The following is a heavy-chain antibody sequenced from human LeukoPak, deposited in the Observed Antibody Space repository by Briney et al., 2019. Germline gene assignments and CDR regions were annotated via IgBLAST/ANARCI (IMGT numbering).Heavy chain of an antibody. CDR3: AKGGLGYSGSYYVGY. Sequence: GGSLRLSCAASGFTFSNYGMHYGMHWVRQAPGKGLEWVAFIRYDGSNKYYADSVKGRFTISRDNSKNTLYLQMNSLRAEDTAVYYCAKGGLGYSGSYYVGYWSQGTLVTVAS. CDR1: GFTFSNYGMHYG. D-gene: IGHD1-26*01. V-gene: IGHV3-30*02. CDR2: IRYDGSNK. J-gene: IGHJ4*02.